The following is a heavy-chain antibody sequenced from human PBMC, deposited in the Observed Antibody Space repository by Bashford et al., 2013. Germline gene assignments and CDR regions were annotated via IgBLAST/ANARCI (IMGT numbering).Heavy chain of an antibody. CDR2: INPNPNSGAT. V-gene: IGHV1-2*02. J-gene: IGHJ3*01. CDR1: GYTFSDYY. Sequence: ASVKVSCTASGYTFSDYYLHWVRQAPGRGLEWMGWINPNPNSGATKYAQKFQGRVTMTRDTSISTAYMELSRLRSDDTAVYYCARDGPVVGVWNAFDVWGQGTMVTVSS. D-gene: IGHD1-26*01. CDR3: ARDGPVVGVWNAFDV.